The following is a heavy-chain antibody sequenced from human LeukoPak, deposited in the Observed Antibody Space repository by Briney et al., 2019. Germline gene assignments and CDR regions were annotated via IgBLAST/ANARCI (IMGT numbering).Heavy chain of an antibody. D-gene: IGHD2-15*01. V-gene: IGHV3-7*01. CDR3: ARRYCSDGSCYSVDY. CDR2: INEDGSEK. Sequence: GGSLRLSCAASGFTFSSYWMSWVRQAPGKGLEWVANINEDGSEKYYVDSVRGRLTISRDNAKNSLYLQMNSLRAEDTAIYYCARRYCSDGSCYSVDYWGQGILVTVSS. J-gene: IGHJ4*02. CDR1: GFTFSSYW.